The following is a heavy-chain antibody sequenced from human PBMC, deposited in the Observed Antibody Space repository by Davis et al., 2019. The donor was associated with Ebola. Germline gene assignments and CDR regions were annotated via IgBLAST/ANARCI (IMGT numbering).Heavy chain of an antibody. CDR2: VSGSGTTT. CDR1: GFTFRTYA. Sequence: GESLKISCAASGFTFRTYAMNWVRQAPGKGLEWVSAVSGSGTTTNYADSVKGRFTISRDNSNNTLYLQMHSLRVEDTARYYCAKDQGGSYRLDDAFDIWGQGTMVTVSS. D-gene: IGHD1-26*01. CDR3: AKDQGGSYRLDDAFDI. J-gene: IGHJ3*02. V-gene: IGHV3-23*01.